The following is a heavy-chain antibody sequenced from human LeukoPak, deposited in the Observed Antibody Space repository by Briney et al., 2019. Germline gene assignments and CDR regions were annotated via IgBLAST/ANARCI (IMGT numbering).Heavy chain of an antibody. Sequence: SETLSLTCTFSGGSISTYYWSWIRQPAGKGLEWIGRFYSSGTTNYNPSLKSRVTMSVDTSKSQFSLKLTSVTAADTAVYYCARDNGGWYFDYWGQGTLVTVSS. CDR1: GGSISTYY. V-gene: IGHV4-4*07. J-gene: IGHJ4*02. CDR2: FYSSGTT. CDR3: ARDNGGWYFDY. D-gene: IGHD2-8*01.